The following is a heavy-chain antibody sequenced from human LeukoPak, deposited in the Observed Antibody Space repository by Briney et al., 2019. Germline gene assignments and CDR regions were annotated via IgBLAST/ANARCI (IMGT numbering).Heavy chain of an antibody. CDR2: INHSGST. V-gene: IGHV4-34*01. CDR1: GGSFSGYY. D-gene: IGHD6-19*01. Sequence: SETLSLTCAVYGGSFSGYYWSWIRQPPGKGLEWIGEINHSGSTNYNPSLKSRVTISVGTSKNQFSLKLSSVTAADTAVYYCARGLAVAGTTDYWGQGTLVTVSS. CDR3: ARGLAVAGTTDY. J-gene: IGHJ4*02.